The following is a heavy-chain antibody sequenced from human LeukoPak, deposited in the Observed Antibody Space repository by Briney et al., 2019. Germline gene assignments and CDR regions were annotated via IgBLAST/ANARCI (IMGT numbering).Heavy chain of an antibody. J-gene: IGHJ4*02. Sequence: GGSLRLSCAASGFTFSSYWMSWVRQAPGKGLEWVANIKQDGSEKYYVDSVKGRFTISRDNAKNSLYLQMNSLRAEDTAVYYCARILAVAIQGVDYWGQGTLVTVSS. D-gene: IGHD6-19*01. CDR2: IKQDGSEK. CDR1: GFTFSSYW. V-gene: IGHV3-7*01. CDR3: ARILAVAIQGVDY.